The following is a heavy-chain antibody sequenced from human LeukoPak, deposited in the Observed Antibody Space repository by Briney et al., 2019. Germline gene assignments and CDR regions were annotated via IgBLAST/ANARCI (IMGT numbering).Heavy chain of an antibody. Sequence: GGSLRLSCAASGFTFSSYEMNWVRQAPGKGLEWVANIKQDGSEKYYVDSVKGRFTISRDNAKNSLYLQMNSLRAEDTAIYYCAKCDSSGYQAYYHYFMDVWGKGTTVTISS. CDR2: IKQDGSEK. D-gene: IGHD3-22*01. V-gene: IGHV3-7*01. J-gene: IGHJ6*03. CDR1: GFTFSSYE. CDR3: AKCDSSGYQAYYHYFMDV.